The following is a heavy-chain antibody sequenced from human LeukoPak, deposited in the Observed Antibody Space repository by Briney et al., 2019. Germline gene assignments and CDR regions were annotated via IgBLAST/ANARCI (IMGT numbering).Heavy chain of an antibody. Sequence: GASVKVSCKASGYTFTGYYMHWVRQAPGQGIEWMGWINPNSGGTNYAQKFQGRVTMIRDTSISTAYMELSRLRSDDTAVYYCARPPGYYYYYYMDVWGKGTTVTVSS. CDR2: INPNSGGT. J-gene: IGHJ6*03. CDR1: GYTFTGYY. V-gene: IGHV1-2*02. CDR3: ARPPGYYYYYYMDV.